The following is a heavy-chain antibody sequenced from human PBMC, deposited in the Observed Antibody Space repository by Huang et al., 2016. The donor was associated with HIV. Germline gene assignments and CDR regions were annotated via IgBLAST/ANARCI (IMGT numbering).Heavy chain of an antibody. Sequence: QVQLVESGGGVVQPGRSLRLSCAASGFPFNNHAMQWVRQAPGKWVDWVAVISNDGSNNYYADSVKGRFTISRDSSKSTLFLHMTSLRTEDTAVYYCARAKDTWDAYDIWGQGTMVIVSS. CDR1: GFPFNNHA. CDR2: ISNDGSNN. J-gene: IGHJ3*02. CDR3: ARAKDTWDAYDI. V-gene: IGHV3-30-3*01. D-gene: IGHD5-18*01.